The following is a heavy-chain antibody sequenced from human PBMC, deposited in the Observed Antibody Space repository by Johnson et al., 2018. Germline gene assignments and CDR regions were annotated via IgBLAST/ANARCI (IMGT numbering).Heavy chain of an antibody. Sequence: QLVQSGGGVVQPGTSLRLSCGVSGVTLSTSIMHWVRQAPGKGLEWVALISHNEIDKQYGDSAKDRFTISRDISKNTVYLQMNSLRVEDTAVYYCAREAYRSGRAGIFHIWGQGTMVTVSS. D-gene: IGHD6-19*01. CDR1: GVTLSTSI. CDR2: ISHNEIDK. CDR3: AREAYRSGRAGIFHI. V-gene: IGHV3-30-3*01. J-gene: IGHJ3*02.